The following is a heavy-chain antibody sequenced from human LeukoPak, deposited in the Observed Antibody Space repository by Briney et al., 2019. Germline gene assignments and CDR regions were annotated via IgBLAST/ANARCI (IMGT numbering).Heavy chain of an antibody. J-gene: IGHJ4*02. CDR3: ARGEGYYGSGSYDY. CDR2: IYYSGST. D-gene: IGHD3-10*01. Sequence: PSETLSLTCTVSGGSISSYYWSWIRQPPGRGLEWIGYIYYSGSTNYNPSLKSRVTISVDTSKNQFSLKLSSVTAADTAVYYCARGEGYYGSGSYDYWGQGTLVTVSS. CDR1: GGSISSYY. V-gene: IGHV4-59*01.